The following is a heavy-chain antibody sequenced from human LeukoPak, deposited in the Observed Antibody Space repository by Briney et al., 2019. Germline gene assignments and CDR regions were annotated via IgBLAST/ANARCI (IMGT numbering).Heavy chain of an antibody. CDR3: ARDGTTHAFDI. J-gene: IGHJ3*02. D-gene: IGHD1-7*01. CDR2: IYSGGST. V-gene: IGHV3-53*01. CDR1: GFTFSTYA. Sequence: AGGSLRLSCAASGFTFSTYAMNWVRQAPGKGLEWVSVIYSGGSTYYADSVKGRFTISRDNSKNTLYLQMNSLRAEDTAVYYCARDGTTHAFDIWGQGTMVTVSS.